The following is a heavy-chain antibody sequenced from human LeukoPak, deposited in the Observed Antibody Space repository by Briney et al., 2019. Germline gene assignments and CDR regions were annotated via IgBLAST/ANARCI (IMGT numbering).Heavy chain of an antibody. CDR3: AREAVGYCSSTSCLPRAFDI. Sequence: GSSVKVSCKASRGTCSSYAIRWVRQAPEQGLEWMGGIIPIFGTANYAQKFQGRVTITADESTSTAYMELSSLRSEDTAVYYCAREAVGYCSSTSCLPRAFDIWGQGTMVTVSS. CDR1: RGTCSSYA. J-gene: IGHJ3*02. CDR2: IIPIFGTA. D-gene: IGHD2-2*01. V-gene: IGHV1-69*01.